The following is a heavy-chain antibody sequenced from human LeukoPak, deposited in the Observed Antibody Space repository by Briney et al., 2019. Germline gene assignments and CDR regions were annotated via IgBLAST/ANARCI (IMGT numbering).Heavy chain of an antibody. V-gene: IGHV3-15*01. CDR3: TPDLMDV. CDR2: IKSKTYGRTA. Sequence: GGALRLSCVGCGLPFNKAWMRGVGQAPGKRMEWVGRIKSKTYGRTADYAAPVRGRFTMWRDDARSALYLQMNSLQTEDTAVYYCTPDLMDVWGKGTTVTVSS. CDR1: GLPFNKAW. J-gene: IGHJ6*03.